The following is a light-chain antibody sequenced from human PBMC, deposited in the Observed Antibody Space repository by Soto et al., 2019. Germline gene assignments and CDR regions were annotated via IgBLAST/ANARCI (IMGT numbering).Light chain of an antibody. CDR2: EVS. J-gene: IGLJ2*01. V-gene: IGLV2-8*01. CDR1: SSDVGDYNY. CDR3: SSYAGSNSFVV. Sequence: QSVLTQPPSASGSPGQSVTISCTGTSSDVGDYNYVSWYQHHPGKAPKLMIYEVSKRPSGVPDRFSGSKSGNTASLTVSGLQADDEADYYCSSYAGSNSFVVFGGGTKLTVL.